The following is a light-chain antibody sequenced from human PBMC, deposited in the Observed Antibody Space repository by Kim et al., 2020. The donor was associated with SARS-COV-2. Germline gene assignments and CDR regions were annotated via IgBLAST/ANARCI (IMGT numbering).Light chain of an antibody. Sequence: PGERATPACRASQTVSRNQLAWYQQKPGQPPRLLIYAASSRATGIPDRFSGSGSGTDFSLTISRLEPEDCAVYYCQQYGNSRTFGQGTKVDIK. J-gene: IGKJ1*01. CDR2: AAS. CDR1: QTVSRNQ. V-gene: IGKV3-20*01. CDR3: QQYGNSRT.